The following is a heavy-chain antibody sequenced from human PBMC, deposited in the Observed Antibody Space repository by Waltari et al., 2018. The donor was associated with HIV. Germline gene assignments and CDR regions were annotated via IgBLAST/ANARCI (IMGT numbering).Heavy chain of an antibody. CDR3: ARVKASYYDGSGFYFLDY. D-gene: IGHD3-22*01. V-gene: IGHV4-59*01. J-gene: IGHJ4*02. Sequence: QVQLQESGPGLVKPSETLSLICSVSGGPTSGLYWTWIRQPPGKGLQWIGYVHGSGITKYNPSLQSRVTISIDTSKNQVSLALNSVTAADAAVYFCARVKASYYDGSGFYFLDYWGQGTLVTVSS. CDR2: VHGSGIT. CDR1: GGPTSGLY.